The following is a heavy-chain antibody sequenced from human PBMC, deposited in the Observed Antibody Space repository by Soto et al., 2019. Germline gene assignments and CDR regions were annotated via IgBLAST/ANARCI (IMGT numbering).Heavy chain of an antibody. Sequence: GASVKVSCKASGYTFTSYDINWVRQATGQGLEWMGWMNPNSGNTGYAQKFQGRVTMTRNTSISTAYMELSSLRSEDTAVYYCARECHGYCSGVSCCALSFDYWGQGTLVTVSS. J-gene: IGHJ4*02. V-gene: IGHV1-8*01. CDR2: MNPNSGNT. CDR1: GYTFTSYD. CDR3: ARECHGYCSGVSCCALSFDY. D-gene: IGHD2-15*01.